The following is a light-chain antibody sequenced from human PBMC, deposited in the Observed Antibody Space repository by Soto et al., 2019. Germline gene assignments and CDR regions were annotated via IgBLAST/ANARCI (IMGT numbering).Light chain of an antibody. Sequence: QSVLTQTASVSGSPGQSITISCTGTSRDVGSYDLVSWYQQLPGKVPKLMIYEVSKRPSGVSNRFSGSKSGNTASLTISGLQADDEADYFCCSYTRGSTVIFGGGTQLTVL. V-gene: IGLV2-23*02. CDR3: CSYTRGSTVI. CDR1: SRDVGSYDL. J-gene: IGLJ2*01. CDR2: EVS.